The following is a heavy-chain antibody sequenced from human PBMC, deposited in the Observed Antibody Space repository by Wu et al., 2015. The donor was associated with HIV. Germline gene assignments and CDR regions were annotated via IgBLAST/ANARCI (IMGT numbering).Heavy chain of an antibody. Sequence: QVQLVQSGAEVKKPGASVKVSCKASGYTFTSYGISWVRQAPGQGLEWMGWISAYNGNTNYAQKLQGRVTMTTDTSTSTAYMELRSLRSDDTAVYYCARDRDDIQLWLRGYFDYWGQGTLVTVSS. D-gene: IGHD5-18*01. CDR3: ARDRDDIQLWLRGYFDY. V-gene: IGHV1-18*01. CDR1: GYTFTSYG. J-gene: IGHJ4*02. CDR2: ISAYNGNT.